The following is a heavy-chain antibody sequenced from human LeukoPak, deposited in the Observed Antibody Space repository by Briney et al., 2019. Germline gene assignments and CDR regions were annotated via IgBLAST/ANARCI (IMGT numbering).Heavy chain of an antibody. CDR2: IIPIFGTA. V-gene: IGHV1-69*13. J-gene: IGHJ4*02. CDR1: GGTFGSYA. D-gene: IGHD3-10*01. Sequence: ASVKVSCKASGGTFGSYAISWVRQAPGQGLEWMGGIIPIFGTANYAQKFRGRVTITADESTSTAYMELSSLRSEDTAVYYCARVPGRITMVRGVITHPFDYWGQGTLVTVSS. CDR3: ARVPGRITMVRGVITHPFDY.